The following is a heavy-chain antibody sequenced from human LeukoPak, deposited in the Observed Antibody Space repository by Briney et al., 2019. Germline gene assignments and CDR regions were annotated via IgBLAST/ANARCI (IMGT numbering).Heavy chain of an antibody. J-gene: IGHJ4*02. Sequence: SETLSLTCAVYGGSFSGYYWSWIRQPPGKGLEWIGEINHSGSTYYNPSLKSRVTISVDRSKNQFSLKLSSVTAADTAVYYCARTTVTTLYFDYWGQGTLVTVSS. D-gene: IGHD4-17*01. V-gene: IGHV4-34*01. CDR1: GGSFSGYY. CDR3: ARTTVTTLYFDY. CDR2: INHSGST.